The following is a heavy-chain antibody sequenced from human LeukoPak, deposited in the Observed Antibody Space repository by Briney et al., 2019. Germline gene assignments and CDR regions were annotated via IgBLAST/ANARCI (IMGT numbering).Heavy chain of an antibody. CDR1: GFTFSSYG. CDR2: ISYDGSNK. CDR3: AKDPGVVPEHWYYFDY. J-gene: IGHJ4*02. Sequence: PGGSLRLSCAASGFTFSSYGMHWVRQAPGKGLEWVAVISYDGSNKYYADSVKGRFTISRDNSKNTLYLQMNSLRAEDTAVYYCAKDPGVVPEHWYYFDYWGQGTLVTVSS. D-gene: IGHD2-2*01. V-gene: IGHV3-30*18.